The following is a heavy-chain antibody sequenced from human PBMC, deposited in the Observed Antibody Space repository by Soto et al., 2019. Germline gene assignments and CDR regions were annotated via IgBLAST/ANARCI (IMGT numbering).Heavy chain of an antibody. CDR1: GFDFGDYY. J-gene: IGHJ5*02. Sequence: PGGSLRLSCTASGFDFGDYYMSWIRQAPGKGLEWVSYXXSXXGXTXXXDXXXGRFTISRDDAKKSLYLQMNSLRVEDTALYYCVRPYYSSSWFPFDRWGQGTLVTVSS. D-gene: IGHD3-22*01. V-gene: IGHV3-11*01. CDR2: XXSXXGXT. CDR3: VRPYYSSSWFPFDR.